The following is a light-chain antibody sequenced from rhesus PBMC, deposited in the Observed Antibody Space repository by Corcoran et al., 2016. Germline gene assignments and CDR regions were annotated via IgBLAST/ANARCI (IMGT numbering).Light chain of an antibody. J-gene: IGKJ4*01. V-gene: IGKV1-28*02. Sequence: DIQMTQSPSSLSASVGDTVTITCRASQGISSYLNWFQQKPGKAPKLLIYAATTLQSGVPSRFSGRGSGTDFTLTISRLQPEDFATYYCQQYKSYPLTFGGGTKVEIK. CDR1: QGISSY. CDR3: QQYKSYPLT. CDR2: AAT.